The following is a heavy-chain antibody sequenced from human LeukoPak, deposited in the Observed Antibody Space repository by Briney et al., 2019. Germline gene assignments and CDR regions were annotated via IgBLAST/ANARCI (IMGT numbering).Heavy chain of an antibody. CDR1: GYTFTRYG. V-gene: IGHV1-18*01. J-gene: IGHJ4*02. D-gene: IGHD3-22*01. Sequence: ASVKVSCKASGYTFTRYGISWVRQARGQGLEWMGWISGYNGNTNYAQKLQGRVTMTTDTSTSTAYMELRSLRSDDTAVYYCARDTYDSAAYSFDYWGQGTLVTVSS. CDR3: ARDTYDSAAYSFDY. CDR2: ISGYNGNT.